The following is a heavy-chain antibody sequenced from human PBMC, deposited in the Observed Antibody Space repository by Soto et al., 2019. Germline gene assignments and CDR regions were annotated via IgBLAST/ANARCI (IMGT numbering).Heavy chain of an antibody. CDR1: GFTFSSYG. Sequence: PGGSLRLSCAASGFTFSSYGMHWVRQAPGKGLEWVAVIWYDGSNKYYADSVKGRFTISRDNSKNTLYLQMNSLRAEDTAVYYCARDLGIAAATLGYWGQGTLVTVSS. J-gene: IGHJ4*02. D-gene: IGHD6-13*01. CDR2: IWYDGSNK. CDR3: ARDLGIAAATLGY. V-gene: IGHV3-33*01.